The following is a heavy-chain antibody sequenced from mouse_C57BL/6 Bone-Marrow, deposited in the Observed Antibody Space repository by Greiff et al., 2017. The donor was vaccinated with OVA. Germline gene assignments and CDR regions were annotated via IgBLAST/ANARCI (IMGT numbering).Heavy chain of an antibody. V-gene: IGHV1-18*01. CDR3: ARGYYDYDPPFAY. J-gene: IGHJ3*01. Sequence: EVQLQQSGPELVKPGASVKIPCKASGYTFTDYNMDWVKQSHGKSLEWIGDINPNNGGTIYNQKFKGKATLTVDKSSSTAYMELRSLTSEDTAVYYGARGYYDYDPPFAYWGQGTLVTVSA. D-gene: IGHD2-4*01. CDR2: INPNNGGT. CDR1: GYTFTDYN.